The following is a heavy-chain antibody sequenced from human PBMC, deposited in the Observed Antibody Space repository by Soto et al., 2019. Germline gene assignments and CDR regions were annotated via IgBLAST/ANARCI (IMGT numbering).Heavy chain of an antibody. V-gene: IGHV3-33*01. J-gene: IGHJ4*02. Sequence: GGSLRLSCAASGFTFSSYGMHWVRQAPGKGLEWVAVIWYDGSNKYYADSVKGRFTISRDNSKNTLYLQMNSLRAEDTAVYYCARYLQKGYQLDYDFDYWGQGTLVTGSS. CDR1: GFTFSSYG. D-gene: IGHD2-2*01. CDR2: IWYDGSNK. CDR3: ARYLQKGYQLDYDFDY.